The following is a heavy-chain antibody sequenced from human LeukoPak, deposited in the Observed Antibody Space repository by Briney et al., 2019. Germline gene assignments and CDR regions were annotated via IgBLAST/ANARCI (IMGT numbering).Heavy chain of an antibody. J-gene: IGHJ4*02. D-gene: IGHD6-6*01. Sequence: GGSLRLSCAASGFTFSIYTMNWVRQAPGKGLEWVSIINYNGDNKYYADSVQGRFTISRDNAKNTLYLQMNSLRAEDTAVYYCAREDEYSSSSGIDYWGQGTLVTVSS. CDR3: AREDEYSSSSGIDY. CDR2: INYNGDNK. CDR1: GFTFSIYT. V-gene: IGHV3-23*01.